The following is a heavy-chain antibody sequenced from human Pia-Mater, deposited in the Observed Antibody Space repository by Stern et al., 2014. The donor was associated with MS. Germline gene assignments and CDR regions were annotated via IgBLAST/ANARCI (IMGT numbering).Heavy chain of an antibody. CDR2: IYYTGRT. D-gene: IGHD3-3*01. CDR3: ARQGSFDFWSG. V-gene: IGHV4-39*01. Sequence: QVQLQESGPGLVKPSETLSLTCTVSGGSVSSSTYYWGWIRQPPGKNLEWIGSIYYTGRTYYNPSLTSRLTLSIDASKTQFPLKLTSGTAADTAVYYCARQGSFDFWSGWGQGTLVTVSS. J-gene: IGHJ4*02. CDR1: GGSVSSSTYY.